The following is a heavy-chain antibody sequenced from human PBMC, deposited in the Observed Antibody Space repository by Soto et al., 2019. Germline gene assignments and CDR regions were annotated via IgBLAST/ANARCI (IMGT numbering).Heavy chain of an antibody. CDR3: ARPSTQTRFWNWFDH. V-gene: IGHV3-21*02. CDR1: GFTLSSYP. CDR2: ISESRTSI. Sequence: EVRLVESVGGLVKPGESLRLSGAASGFTLSSYPMHWLRQAPGKGLEWVASISESRTSIYYADSVKGRFTTSRDSAENPLFLQMTSLTAADTAVYCCARPSTQTRFWNWFDHWGQGTLGTVSS. J-gene: IGHJ5*02.